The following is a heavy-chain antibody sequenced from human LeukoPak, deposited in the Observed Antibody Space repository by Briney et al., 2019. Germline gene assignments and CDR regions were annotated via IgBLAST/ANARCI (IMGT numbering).Heavy chain of an antibody. CDR2: INPSGGST. J-gene: IGHJ4*02. Sequence: ASVKVSCKASGHTFTSYYMHWVRQAPGQGLEWMGIINPSGGSTSYAQKFQGRVTMTRDTSTSTVYMELSSLRSEDTAVYYCARGHYYDSSGYYPDYYTFDYWGQGTLVTVSS. V-gene: IGHV1-46*01. CDR1: GHTFTSYY. D-gene: IGHD3-22*01. CDR3: ARGHYYDSSGYYPDYYTFDY.